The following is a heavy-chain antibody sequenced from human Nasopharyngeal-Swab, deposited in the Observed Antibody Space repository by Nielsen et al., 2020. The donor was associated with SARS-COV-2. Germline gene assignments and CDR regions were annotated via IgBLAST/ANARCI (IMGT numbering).Heavy chain of an antibody. CDR2: ISWNGGSI. CDR3: AKDLYYGMDV. V-gene: IGHV3-9*01. Sequence: SLKISCAASGFTFDDYAMHWVRQAPGKGLEWVSGISWNGGSIGYADSVKGRFTISRDNAKNSLYLQMNSLRAEDTALYYCAKDLYYGMDVWGQGTTVTVSS. CDR1: GFTFDDYA. J-gene: IGHJ6*02.